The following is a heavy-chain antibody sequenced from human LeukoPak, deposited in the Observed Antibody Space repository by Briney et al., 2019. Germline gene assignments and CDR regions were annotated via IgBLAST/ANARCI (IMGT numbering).Heavy chain of an antibody. Sequence: SETLSLTCSVSGSSISTSNYYWVWIRQSPEKGLEWIGSIFHNGNAFYSPSLQSRVTMSLDTSKSQFYLRLTSVTAADTALYYCAKTKLDWLLFDFWGQGILVTVSS. V-gene: IGHV4-39*07. D-gene: IGHD3-9*01. CDR2: IFHNGNA. CDR1: GSSISTSNYY. CDR3: AKTKLDWLLFDF. J-gene: IGHJ4*02.